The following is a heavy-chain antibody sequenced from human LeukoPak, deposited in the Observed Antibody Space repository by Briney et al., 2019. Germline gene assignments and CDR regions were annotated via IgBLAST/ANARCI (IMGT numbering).Heavy chain of an antibody. V-gene: IGHV7-4-1*02. J-gene: IGHJ4*02. CDR1: GYTFTSYA. Sequence: ASVNVSCKASGYTFTSYAMNWVRQAPGQGLEWMGWINTNTGNPTSAQGFTGRFVFSLDTSVSTAYLQISSLKAEDTAVYYCAISPVYYDILTGYYKASPLDYWGQGTLVTVSS. CDR3: AISPVYYDILTGYYKASPLDY. D-gene: IGHD3-9*01. CDR2: INTNTGNP.